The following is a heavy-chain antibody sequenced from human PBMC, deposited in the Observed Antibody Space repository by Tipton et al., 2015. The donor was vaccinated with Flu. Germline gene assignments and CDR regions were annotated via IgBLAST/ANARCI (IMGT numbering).Heavy chain of an antibody. CDR1: GGSISSGDYY. Sequence: TLSLTCTVSGGSISSGDYYWSWIRQPPGKGLEWIGYIYYSGSTYYNPSLKSRVTISVDTSENQFSLKLSSVTAADTAVYYCAREGYTVTTRWFDPWGQGTLVTVSS. J-gene: IGHJ5*02. V-gene: IGHV4-30-4*01. D-gene: IGHD4-17*01. CDR3: AREGYTVTTRWFDP. CDR2: IYYSGST.